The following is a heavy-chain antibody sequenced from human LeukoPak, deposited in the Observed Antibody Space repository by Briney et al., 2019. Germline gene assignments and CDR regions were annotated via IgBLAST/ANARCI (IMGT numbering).Heavy chain of an antibody. CDR1: GYTFTSYY. D-gene: IGHD3-3*01. J-gene: IGHJ4*02. CDR2: INPSGGST. CDR3: ARGGTIFGVVTPPDY. V-gene: IGHV1-46*01. Sequence: ASVKHSCKASGYTFTSYYMHWVRQAPGQGLEWMGIINPSGGSTSYAQKFQGRVTITADESTSTAYMELSSLRSEDTAVYYCARGGTIFGVVTPPDYWGQGTLVTVSS.